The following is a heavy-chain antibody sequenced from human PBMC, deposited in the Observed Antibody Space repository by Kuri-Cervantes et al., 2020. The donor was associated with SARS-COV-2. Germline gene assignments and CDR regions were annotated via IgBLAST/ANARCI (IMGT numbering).Heavy chain of an antibody. CDR2: ISGSGGST. V-gene: IGHV3-23*01. CDR1: GFTFSSYA. J-gene: IGHJ1*01. D-gene: IGHD1-26*01. Sequence: GGSLRLSCAASGFTFSSYAMSWVRQPPGKGLEWVSAISGSGGSTYNADFVRGRFTISRDNSKTTLDLQMNSLRAEDTAVYYCAKSSSGSYVPFPHWGQGNPVHVPS. CDR3: AKSSSGSYVPFPH.